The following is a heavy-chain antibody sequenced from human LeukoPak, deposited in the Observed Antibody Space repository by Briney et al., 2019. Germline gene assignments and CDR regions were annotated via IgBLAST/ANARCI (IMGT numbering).Heavy chain of an antibody. CDR3: TTSVSEGDEDGILTSFNY. V-gene: IGHV1-3*01. CDR2: INAGNGNT. CDR1: GYIFTTSA. Sequence: ASVKVSCKASGYIFTTSAIYWVRQAPGQRPEWMGWINAGNGNTKYSQKFQDRVSLTRDTSASAAYMELSRLTPEDTAVYYCTTSVSEGDEDGILTSFNYWGQGTLVTVSS. J-gene: IGHJ4*02. D-gene: IGHD3-9*01.